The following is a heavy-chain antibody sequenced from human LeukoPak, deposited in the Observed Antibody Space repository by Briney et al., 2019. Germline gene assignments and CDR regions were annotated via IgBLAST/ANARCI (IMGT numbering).Heavy chain of an antibody. Sequence: SETLSLTCTVSGGSISSYYWNWIRQPPGKGLEWIGYIYYSGSTNYNSSLKSRVIISVDTSKNQFSLKLSSVTAADTAVYYCVRGPYGSSISNWFDPWGQGLLVTVSS. CDR1: GGSISSYY. CDR3: VRGPYGSSISNWFDP. J-gene: IGHJ5*02. CDR2: IYYSGST. V-gene: IGHV4-59*01. D-gene: IGHD3-10*01.